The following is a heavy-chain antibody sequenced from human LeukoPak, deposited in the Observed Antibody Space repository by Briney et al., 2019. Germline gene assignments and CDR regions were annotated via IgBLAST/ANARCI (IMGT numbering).Heavy chain of an antibody. V-gene: IGHV4-34*01. CDR1: GGSFSGYY. CDR2: IDHSGST. CDR3: ARAGDFWSGYTYYFDY. D-gene: IGHD3-3*01. J-gene: IGHJ4*02. Sequence: SETLSLTCAVYGGSFSGYYWSWIRQPPGKGLEWIGEIDHSGSTNYNPSLKSRVTISVDTPKNQFSLKLSSVTAADTAVYYCARAGDFWSGYTYYFDYWGQGTLVTVSS.